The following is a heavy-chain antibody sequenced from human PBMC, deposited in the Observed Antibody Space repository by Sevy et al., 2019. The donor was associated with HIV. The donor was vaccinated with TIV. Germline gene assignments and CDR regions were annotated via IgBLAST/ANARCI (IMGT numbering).Heavy chain of an antibody. V-gene: IGHV1-2*06. CDR3: AGQTSGWYDWFDP. J-gene: IGHJ5*02. CDR2: INPTSGGT. Sequence: ASVNVSCKASAYNFIGYYIHWGRQAPGQGLEWIGRINPTSGGTKYAHKFQGRVTVTIDMSVSIAYMELTRLTSDDTAIYYCAGQTSGWYDWFDPWGPGTLVTVSS. CDR1: AYNFIGYY. D-gene: IGHD6-19*01.